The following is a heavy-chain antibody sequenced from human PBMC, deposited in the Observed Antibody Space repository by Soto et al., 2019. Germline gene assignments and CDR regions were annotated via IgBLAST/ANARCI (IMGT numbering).Heavy chain of an antibody. D-gene: IGHD5-18*01. CDR2: IYYSGST. CDR1: GGSISSYY. CDR3: ARVGYSYGGYYYYYGMDV. V-gene: IGHV4-59*01. J-gene: IGHJ6*02. Sequence: LSLTCTVSGGSISSYYWSWIRQPPGKGLEWIGYIYYSGSTNYNPSLKSRVTISVDTSKNQFSLKLSSVTAADTAVYYCARVGYSYGGYYYYYGMDVWGQGTTVTVSS.